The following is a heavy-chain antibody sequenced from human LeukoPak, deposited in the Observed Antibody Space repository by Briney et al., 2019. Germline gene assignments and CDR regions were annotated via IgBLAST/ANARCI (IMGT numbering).Heavy chain of an antibody. CDR2: ISGSGGST. Sequence: GGSLRLSCAASGFTFSSYAMSWVRQAPGKGLESVLAISGSGGSTYYADSVKGRFTISRDNSKNTLYLQMNSLRAEDTAVYYCAKDGWQQLIMGRFDYWGQGTLVTVSS. CDR1: GFTFSSYA. V-gene: IGHV3-23*01. D-gene: IGHD6-13*01. J-gene: IGHJ4*02. CDR3: AKDGWQQLIMGRFDY.